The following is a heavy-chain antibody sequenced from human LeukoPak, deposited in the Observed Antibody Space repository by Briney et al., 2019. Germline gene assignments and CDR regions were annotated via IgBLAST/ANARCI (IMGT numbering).Heavy chain of an antibody. D-gene: IGHD3-10*01. CDR2: ISWNSGSI. Sequence: PGGSLRLSCAASGFTFDDYAMHWFRQAPGKGLEGVSGISWNSGSIGYVDSVKGRFTISRDNAKNSLYLQMNTLRAEDTALYYCAKDGNRRTNHIGGGDFDYWGQGTLVTVSS. CDR3: AKDGNRRTNHIGGGDFDY. CDR1: GFTFDDYA. V-gene: IGHV3-9*01. J-gene: IGHJ4*02.